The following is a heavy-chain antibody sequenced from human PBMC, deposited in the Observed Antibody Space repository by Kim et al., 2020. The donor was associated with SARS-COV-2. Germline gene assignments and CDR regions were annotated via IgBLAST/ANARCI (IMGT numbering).Heavy chain of an antibody. D-gene: IGHD3-10*01. CDR2: IGTAGET. J-gene: IGHJ5*02. V-gene: IGHV3-13*04. Sequence: GGSLRLFCTASGFSFSTYDMQWVRQTTGKGLEWVSTIGTAGETYYAGSVKGRFTISRENAENSFYLQMNRLRAGDTAVYYCTRDLKTLGLDPWGQGTLV. CDR1: GFSFSTYD. CDR3: TRDLKTLGLDP.